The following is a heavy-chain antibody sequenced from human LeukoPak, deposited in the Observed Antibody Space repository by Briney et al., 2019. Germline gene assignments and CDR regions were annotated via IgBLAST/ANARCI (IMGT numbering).Heavy chain of an antibody. CDR1: GYTFTGYY. CDR3: ARDLSGSYYSWYFDY. D-gene: IGHD1-26*01. Sequence: ASVKVSCKASGYTFTGYYMHWVRQAPGQGLEWMGWINPNSGGTNYAQKFQGRVTMTRDTSISTAYMELSRLRSDDTAVYYCARDLSGSYYSWYFDYWGQGTLVTVPS. V-gene: IGHV1-2*02. J-gene: IGHJ4*02. CDR2: INPNSGGT.